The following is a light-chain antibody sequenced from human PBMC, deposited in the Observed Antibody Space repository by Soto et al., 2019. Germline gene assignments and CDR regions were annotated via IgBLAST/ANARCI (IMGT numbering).Light chain of an antibody. CDR2: GAS. V-gene: IGKV1-39*01. CDR1: QIINTY. Sequence: DIQMTQSPSSLSASVGDRDTITCRASQIINTYFNWYQQKPGKPPKLLIFGASSLRSGVPSRFSGTGSGTDFTLTINRLQPDDFATYYCQQSYSSLYTLGQGSKVEIK. J-gene: IGKJ2*01. CDR3: QQSYSSLYT.